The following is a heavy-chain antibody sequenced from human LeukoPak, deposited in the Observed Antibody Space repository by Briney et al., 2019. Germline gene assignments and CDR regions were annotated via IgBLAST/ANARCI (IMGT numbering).Heavy chain of an antibody. CDR3: AKDISEAAPGDGMDV. CDR2: INWNGGST. Sequence: GGSLRLTCAASGFTFDDYGMSWVRQAPGKGLEWVSGINWNGGSTGYADSVKGRFTISRDNAKNSLYLQMNSLRAEDTALYYCAKDISEAAPGDGMDVWGQGTTVTVSS. CDR1: GFTFDDYG. D-gene: IGHD6-13*01. V-gene: IGHV3-20*04. J-gene: IGHJ6*02.